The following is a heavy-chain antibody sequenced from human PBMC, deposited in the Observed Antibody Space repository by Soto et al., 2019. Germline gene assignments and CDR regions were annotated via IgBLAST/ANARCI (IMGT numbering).Heavy chain of an antibody. D-gene: IGHD1-26*01. CDR1: GFTFSSYG. CDR2: IWYDGSNK. V-gene: IGHV3-33*01. CDR3: ARDDDSTEILLATYLGYAFDI. Sequence: GGSLRLSCAASGFTFSSYGMHWVRQAPGKGLEWVAVIWYDGSNKYYADSVKGRFTISRDNSKNTLYLQMNSLRAEDTAVYYCARDDDSTEILLATYLGYAFDIWGQGTMVTVSS. J-gene: IGHJ3*02.